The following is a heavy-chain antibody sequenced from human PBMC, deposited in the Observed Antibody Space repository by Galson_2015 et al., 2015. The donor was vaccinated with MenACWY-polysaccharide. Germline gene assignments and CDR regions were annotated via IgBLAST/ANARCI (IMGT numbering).Heavy chain of an antibody. V-gene: IGHV4-61*08. CDR1: GGSVSSGDYR. Sequence: SETLSLTCAVSGGSVSSGDYRWTWIRQPPGRELEWIGHIYHSGYTKYNPSLESRVIVSMDTSNNQFSLTLNSVTAADTAVYYCARIPIAMASTWGFFDYWGQGALVTVSS. CDR3: ARIPIAMASTWGFFDY. J-gene: IGHJ4*02. D-gene: IGHD6-19*01. CDR2: IYHSGYT.